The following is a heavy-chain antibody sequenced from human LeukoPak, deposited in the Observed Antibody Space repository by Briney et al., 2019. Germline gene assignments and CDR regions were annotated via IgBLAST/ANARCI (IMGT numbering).Heavy chain of an antibody. Sequence: GGSLRLSCAASGFTFSGSAMHWVRQASGEGLEWVGRIRSKANSYATAYAASVKGRFTISRDDSKNTAYLQMNSLKTEDTAVYYCYWRYCSSTSCLLYGMDVWGQGTTVTVSS. CDR1: GFTFSGSA. CDR2: IRSKANSYAT. V-gene: IGHV3-73*01. D-gene: IGHD2-2*01. CDR3: YWRYCSSTSCLLYGMDV. J-gene: IGHJ6*02.